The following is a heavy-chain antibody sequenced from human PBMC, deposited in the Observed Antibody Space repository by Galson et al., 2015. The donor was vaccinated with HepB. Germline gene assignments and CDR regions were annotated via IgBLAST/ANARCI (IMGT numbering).Heavy chain of an antibody. CDR1: GFTFSSYS. Sequence: SLRLSCAASGFTFSSYSMNWVRQAPGKGLEWVSYISSSSSTIYYADSVKGRFTISRDNAKNSLYLQMNSLRAEDTAVYYCAKDPSKGVYYYYYGMDVWGQGTTVTVSS. CDR2: ISSSSSTI. CDR3: AKDPSKGVYYYYYGMDV. D-gene: IGHD3-16*01. V-gene: IGHV3-48*01. J-gene: IGHJ6*02.